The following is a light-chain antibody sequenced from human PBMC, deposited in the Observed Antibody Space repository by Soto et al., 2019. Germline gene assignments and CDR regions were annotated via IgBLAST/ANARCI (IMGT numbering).Light chain of an antibody. J-gene: IGKJ2*01. V-gene: IGKV1-39*01. CDR1: QSISTY. CDR3: QQTYTTPPFT. CDR2: ATS. Sequence: DSHLTQSPSSLSASVGDRVTITCRASQSISTYLNWYQQKPGRATNLLIYATSTLQSGVPSRFSGSGSGADFTLTISSLQPEDFATYYCQQTYTTPPFTFGQGTKVDIK.